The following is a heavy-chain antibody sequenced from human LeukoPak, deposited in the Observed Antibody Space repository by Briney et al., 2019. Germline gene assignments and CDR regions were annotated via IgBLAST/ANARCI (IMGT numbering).Heavy chain of an antibody. CDR3: ARKQQLVRGAFDI. J-gene: IGHJ3*02. D-gene: IGHD6-13*01. Sequence: ASVKVSCKASGYTFTGYYMHWVRQAPGQGLEWMGWINPNSGGTNYAQKFQGRVTMTRDTSISTAYMELSRLRSDDTAVYYCARKQQLVRGAFDIWGQGTMVTVSS. CDR2: INPNSGGT. V-gene: IGHV1-2*02. CDR1: GYTFTGYY.